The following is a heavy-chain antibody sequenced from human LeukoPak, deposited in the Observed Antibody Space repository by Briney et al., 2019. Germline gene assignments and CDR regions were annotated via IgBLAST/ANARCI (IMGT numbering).Heavy chain of an antibody. D-gene: IGHD3-10*01. CDR2: ISAYNGNT. CDR1: GYTCTKYG. J-gene: IGHJ6*02. V-gene: IGHV1-18*01. Sequence: SVKVSCKTSGYTCTKYGLSWVRQAPGQGLEWMGWISAYNGNTNYAQKLQGRVTMTTDTSTSTAYMELRSLRPDDTAVYYCAREGYFGSGIDYYYGMDVWGQGTKVTVSS. CDR3: AREGYFGSGIDYYYGMDV.